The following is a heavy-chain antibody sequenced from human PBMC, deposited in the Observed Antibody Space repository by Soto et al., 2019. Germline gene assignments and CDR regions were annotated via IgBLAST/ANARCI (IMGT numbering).Heavy chain of an antibody. CDR1: GFTFSSYG. Sequence: QVQLVESGGGVVQPGRSLRLSCAASGFTFSSYGMHWVRQAPGKGLEWVAVIWYDGSNKYYADSVKGRFTISRDNSKNTLYLQMNSLRAEDTAVYYCARSARFALGFAGGTKHDPIYYMDVWGKGTTVTVSS. CDR3: ARSARFALGFAGGTKHDPIYYMDV. J-gene: IGHJ6*03. D-gene: IGHD2-15*01. CDR2: IWYDGSNK. V-gene: IGHV3-33*01.